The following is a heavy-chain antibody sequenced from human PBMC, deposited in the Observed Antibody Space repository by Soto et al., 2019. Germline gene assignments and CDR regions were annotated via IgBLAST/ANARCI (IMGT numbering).Heavy chain of an antibody. D-gene: IGHD6-13*01. V-gene: IGHV4-34*01. CDR3: ARGHGPTASSWYRV. J-gene: IGHJ4*02. CDR2: INHSGST. Sequence: PSETLSLTCAVYGGCFSGYYWSWIRQPPGKGLEWIGEINHSGSTNYNPSLKSRVTISVDTSKNQFSLKLSSVTAADTAVYYCARGHGPTASSWYRVWGQGTLVTVSS. CDR1: GGCFSGYY.